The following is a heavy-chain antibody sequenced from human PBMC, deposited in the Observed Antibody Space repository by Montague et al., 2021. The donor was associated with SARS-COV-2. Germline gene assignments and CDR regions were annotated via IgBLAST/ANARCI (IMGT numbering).Heavy chain of an antibody. CDR1: GGSVRSGSYY. CDR3: AMTAVIRYQYYFDN. V-gene: IGHV4-61*01. J-gene: IGHJ4*02. Sequence: SETLSLTCSVSGGSVRSGSYYWSWIRQPPGKGLQWIGNVLYTGVTSFNPSFKSRLTMSVDSSKNEFSLNLRSVTAADTAVYYCAMTAVIRYQYYFDNWGQGTVVAVSS. D-gene: IGHD3-16*02. CDR2: VLYTGVT.